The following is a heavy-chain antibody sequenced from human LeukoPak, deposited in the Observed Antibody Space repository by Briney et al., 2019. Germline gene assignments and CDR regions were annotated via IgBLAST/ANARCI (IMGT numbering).Heavy chain of an antibody. Sequence: GGSLRLSCAASGFTFSDYYMSWIRQAPGKGLEWVSYISSSGSTIYYAVSVKGRFTISRDNAKNSLYLQMNSLRAEDTAVYYCASRGILEGSLFDYWGQGTLVTVSS. V-gene: IGHV3-11*01. CDR3: ASRGILEGSLFDY. CDR2: ISSSGSTI. J-gene: IGHJ4*02. CDR1: GFTFSDYY. D-gene: IGHD3-10*01.